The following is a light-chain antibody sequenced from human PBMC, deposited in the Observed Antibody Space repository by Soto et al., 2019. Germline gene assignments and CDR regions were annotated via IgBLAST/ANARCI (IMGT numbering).Light chain of an antibody. CDR2: GAS. J-gene: IGKJ1*01. Sequence: EIVLTQSPGTLSLSPGERATLSCRASESVSNNYLAWYQQRPGQAPRLLIYGASIRATDIPGRFGSHGSGTDFTLSINRLEPEDSAVYYCQQYGGSPWTFGQGTKVE. V-gene: IGKV3-20*01. CDR3: QQYGGSPWT. CDR1: ESVSNNY.